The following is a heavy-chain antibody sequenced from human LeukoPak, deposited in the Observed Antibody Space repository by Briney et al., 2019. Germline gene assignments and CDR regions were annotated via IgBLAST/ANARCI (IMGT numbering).Heavy chain of an antibody. J-gene: IGHJ4*02. CDR3: AKDQFYDFWSGRREY. D-gene: IGHD3-3*01. CDR1: GFTFSSYG. V-gene: IGHV3-30*18. Sequence: PGGSLRLSCAASGFTFSSYGMHWVRQAPGKGLEWVAVISYDGSNKYYADSVKGRFTISRDNSKNTLYLQMNSLRAEDTAVYYCAKDQFYDFWSGRREYWGQGTLVTVSS. CDR2: ISYDGSNK.